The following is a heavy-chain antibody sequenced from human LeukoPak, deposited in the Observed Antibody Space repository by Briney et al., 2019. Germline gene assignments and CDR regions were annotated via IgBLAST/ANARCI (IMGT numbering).Heavy chain of an antibody. D-gene: IGHD2-15*01. CDR1: VDSMFGYY. CDR2: IYDTGRT. Sequence: SETLSLTCTASVDSMFGYYWSWIRQPPGGGLEWIGYIYDTGRTNYSPSLKGRVTISLDTSNKQFSLRLTSVTAADTAVYYCARPNIRYCSGGACSNDGSDYWGQGTLVTVSS. J-gene: IGHJ4*02. V-gene: IGHV4-59*01. CDR3: ARPNIRYCSGGACSNDGSDY.